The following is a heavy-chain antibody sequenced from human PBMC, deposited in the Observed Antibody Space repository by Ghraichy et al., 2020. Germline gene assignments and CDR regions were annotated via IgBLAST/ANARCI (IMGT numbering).Heavy chain of an antibody. Sequence: GGSLRLSCAASGFTLSSYWMHWVRQAPGKGLVWVSRINSDGSSTSYADSVKGRFTISRDNAKNTLYLQMNSLRAEDTAVYYCARGGSSSWYGSWGQGTLVTVSS. CDR1: GFTLSSYW. J-gene: IGHJ1*01. D-gene: IGHD6-13*01. CDR2: INSDGSST. V-gene: IGHV3-74*01. CDR3: ARGGSSSWYGS.